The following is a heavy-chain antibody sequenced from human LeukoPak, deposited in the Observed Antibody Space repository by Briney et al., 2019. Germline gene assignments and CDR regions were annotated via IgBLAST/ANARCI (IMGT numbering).Heavy chain of an antibody. CDR1: GASFINYY. Sequence: GASVKVSCKASGASFINYYIHWVRQAPGQGLEWVGLIYPSGGWTNYAQKFQGRVTMTTDTSTSTVYMELSSLRSEDTAIYYCARDVPHNCFDPCGQGTLVTVSP. V-gene: IGHV1-46*01. J-gene: IGHJ5*02. CDR3: ARDVPHNCFDP. CDR2: IYPSGGWT.